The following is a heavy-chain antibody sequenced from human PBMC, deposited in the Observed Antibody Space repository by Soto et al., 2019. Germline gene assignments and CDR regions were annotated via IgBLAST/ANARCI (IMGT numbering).Heavy chain of an antibody. CDR2: VIPILAMS. V-gene: IGHV1-69*02. CDR3: ATNYGSGSTHFDY. Sequence: QVKLVQSGAEVRKPGSSVKVSCTASGGTFSSYTINWVRQAPGQGPEWMGRVIPILAMSNYAQKFQGRVTITADQSTSTAYMYLSSLRCEDTALYYCATNYGSGSTHFDYWGQGTLVTVSS. D-gene: IGHD3-10*01. CDR1: GGTFSSYT. J-gene: IGHJ4*02.